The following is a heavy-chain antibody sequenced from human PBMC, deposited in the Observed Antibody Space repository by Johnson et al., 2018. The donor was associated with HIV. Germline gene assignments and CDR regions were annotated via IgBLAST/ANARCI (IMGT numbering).Heavy chain of an antibody. Sequence: VQLVESGGGVVRPGGSLRLSCAASGFTFDDYGMSWVRQAPGKGLEWVSGINWNGGSTGYADSVKGRFTISRDNAKNSLYLQMNSLRGEDTALYYCTTGEQWLVQDAFDIWGQGTMVTVSS. CDR2: INWNGGST. V-gene: IGHV3-20*04. CDR3: TTGEQWLVQDAFDI. CDR1: GFTFDDYG. J-gene: IGHJ3*02. D-gene: IGHD6-19*01.